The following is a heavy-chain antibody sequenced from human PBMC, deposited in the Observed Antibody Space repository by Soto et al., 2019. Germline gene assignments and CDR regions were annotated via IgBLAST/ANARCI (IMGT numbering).Heavy chain of an antibody. CDR1: RDGLTGIS. V-gene: IGHV1-24*01. CDR2: FDPEDGET. CDR3: AAAAPPAGYWHS. J-gene: IGHJ5*02. Sequence: ASANPSWNVPRDGLTGISMHWPRHAPGKGLEWMGGFDPEDGETIYAQKFQGRVTMTEDTSTDTAYMELSSLRSEDSSVKYCAAAAPPAGYWHSCGQATLISVS. D-gene: IGHD3-3*02.